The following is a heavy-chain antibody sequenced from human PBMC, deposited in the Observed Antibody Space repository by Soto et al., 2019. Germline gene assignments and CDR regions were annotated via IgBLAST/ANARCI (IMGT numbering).Heavy chain of an antibody. J-gene: IGHJ5*02. Sequence: GGSLRLSCAASGFTFRSFTMNWVRQAPGKGLEWVSTISSNSAYIYYTDALRGRFTISRDNAKNSLHLQMNSLRAEDTAVYYCTRNASRDSSARGWFDPWGPGTLVTVSS. CDR1: GFTFRSFT. CDR2: ISSNSAYI. V-gene: IGHV3-21*01. D-gene: IGHD6-13*01. CDR3: TRNASRDSSARGWFDP.